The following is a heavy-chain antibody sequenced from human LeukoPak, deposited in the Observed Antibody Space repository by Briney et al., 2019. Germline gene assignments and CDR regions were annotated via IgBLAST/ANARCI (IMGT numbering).Heavy chain of an antibody. Sequence: ASVKVTCKASGGTFSSYAISWVRQAPGQGLEWMGGIIPIFGAANYAQKFRGRVTITTDESTSTAYMELSSLRSEDTAVYYCARAVITIFGVAPGYMDVWGKGITVTVSS. V-gene: IGHV1-69*05. D-gene: IGHD3-3*01. J-gene: IGHJ6*03. CDR3: ARAVITIFGVAPGYMDV. CDR2: IIPIFGAA. CDR1: GGTFSSYA.